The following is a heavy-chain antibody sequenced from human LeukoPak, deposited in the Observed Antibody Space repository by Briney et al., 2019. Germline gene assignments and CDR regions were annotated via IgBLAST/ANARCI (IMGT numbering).Heavy chain of an antibody. J-gene: IGHJ6*04. Sequence: GASVKVSCKASGYTFTSYGIRWVRQAPGQGLEWMGWISAYNGTTNYAQKIQGRVTMTTDTSTSTAYMELRSLRSDDTAVYYCARAFPRYCSSTRCYAYYYGMDVWGKESTVTVSS. CDR3: ARAFPRYCSSTRCYAYYYGMDV. D-gene: IGHD2-2*01. CDR2: ISAYNGTT. V-gene: IGHV1-18*04. CDR1: GYTFTSYG.